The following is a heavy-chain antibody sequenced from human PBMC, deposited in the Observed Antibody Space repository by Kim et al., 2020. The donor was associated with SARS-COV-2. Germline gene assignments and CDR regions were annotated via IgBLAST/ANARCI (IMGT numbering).Heavy chain of an antibody. Sequence: GGSLRLSCAASGFTFSTYGMHWVRQAPGKGLEWLAVISYEGSNKYYADSVQGRFTISRDNSKNTLYLQMNSLRVEDTAVYYCAKDGLNYYGSGRSDYFDYWGQGTLVTVSS. V-gene: IGHV3-30*18. J-gene: IGHJ4*02. D-gene: IGHD3-10*01. CDR1: GFTFSTYG. CDR3: AKDGLNYYGSGRSDYFDY. CDR2: ISYEGSNK.